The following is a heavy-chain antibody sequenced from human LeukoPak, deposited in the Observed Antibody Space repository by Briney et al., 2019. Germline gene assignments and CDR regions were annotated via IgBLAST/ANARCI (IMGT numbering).Heavy chain of an antibody. CDR2: IYTSGST. CDR3: ARDRGCSGWYESLFDY. J-gene: IGHJ4*02. V-gene: IGHV4-61*02. CDR1: GGSISSGSYY. D-gene: IGHD6-19*01. Sequence: PSQTLSLTCTVSGGSISSGSYYWSWIRQPAGKGLEWIGRIYTSGSTNYNPSLKSRVTISVDTSKNQFSLKLSSVTAADTAVYYCARDRGCSGWYESLFDYWGQRTLVTVSS.